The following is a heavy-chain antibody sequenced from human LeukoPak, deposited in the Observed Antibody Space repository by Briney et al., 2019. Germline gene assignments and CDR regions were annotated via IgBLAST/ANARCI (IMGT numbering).Heavy chain of an antibody. CDR2: ISAYNGNT. CDR3: ARGPYYDFWGGYYQDGWFDP. D-gene: IGHD3-3*01. J-gene: IGHJ5*02. Sequence: GASVKVSCKASGYTFTSYGISWVRQAPGQGLEWMGWISAYNGNTNYAQKLQGRVTMTTDTSTSTAYMELRSLRSDDTAVYYCARGPYYDFWGGYYQDGWFDPWGQGTLVTVSS. V-gene: IGHV1-18*01. CDR1: GYTFTSYG.